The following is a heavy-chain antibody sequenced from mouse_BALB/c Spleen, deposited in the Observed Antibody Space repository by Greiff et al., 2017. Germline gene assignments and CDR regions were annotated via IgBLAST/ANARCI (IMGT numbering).Heavy chain of an antibody. V-gene: IGHV1-14*01. Sequence: EVQGVESGPELVKPGASVKMSCKASGYTFTSYVMHWVKQKPGQGLEWIGYINPYNDGTKYNEKFKGKATLTSDKSSSTAYMELSSLTSEDSAVYYCARAYGNYAMDYWGQGTSVTVSS. CDR1: GYTFTSYV. J-gene: IGHJ4*01. D-gene: IGHD2-1*01. CDR3: ARAYGNYAMDY. CDR2: INPYNDGT.